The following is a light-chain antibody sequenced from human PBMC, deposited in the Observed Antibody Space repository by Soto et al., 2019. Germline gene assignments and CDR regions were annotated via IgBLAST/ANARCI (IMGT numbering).Light chain of an antibody. J-gene: IGKJ4*01. CDR3: HQYNNWPPVT. CDR2: DAS. V-gene: IGKV3-15*01. Sequence: PTQYYRASQNVRSNLAWYQQKVGQVPRLLIRDASTRATAVPDRFSGSGSGTEFTLTVSRLQSEYSAVYHSHQYNNWPPVTFAGGTKVDIK. CDR1: QNVRSN.